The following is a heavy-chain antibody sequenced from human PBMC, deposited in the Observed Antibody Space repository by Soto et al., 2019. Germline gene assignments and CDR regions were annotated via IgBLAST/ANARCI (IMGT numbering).Heavy chain of an antibody. CDR3: ARDRGAVAGNYGMDV. D-gene: IGHD6-19*01. CDR2: IWYDGSNK. V-gene: IGHV3-33*01. Sequence: GGSLRLSCAASGFTFSSYCVHWVRQAPGKGLEWVAVIWYDGSNKYYADSVKGRFTISRDNSKNTLYLQMNSLRAEDTAVYYCARDRGAVAGNYGMDVWGQGTTVTVSS. CDR1: GFTFSSYC. J-gene: IGHJ6*02.